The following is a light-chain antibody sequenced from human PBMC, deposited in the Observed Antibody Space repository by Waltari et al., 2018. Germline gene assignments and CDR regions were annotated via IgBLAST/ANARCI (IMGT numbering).Light chain of an antibody. V-gene: IGKV1-39*01. J-gene: IGKJ4*01. CDR3: QQSYTIPLT. Sequence: DIQMTQSPSSLSASVGDRVTITCRAGQSVSIYLNWYQQKPGKAPKLLIYAASNLQSGVPSRFSGSGSGTDFTLTVSSLQPEDFASYFCQQSYTIPLTFGGGTKVEI. CDR1: QSVSIY. CDR2: AAS.